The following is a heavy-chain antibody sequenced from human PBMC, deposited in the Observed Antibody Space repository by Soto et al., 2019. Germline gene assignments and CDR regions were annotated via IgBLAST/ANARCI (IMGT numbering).Heavy chain of an antibody. V-gene: IGHV3-23*01. CDR2: ISENSDST. D-gene: IGHD1-26*01. J-gene: IGHJ4*02. Sequence: GGSLRLSCAASGFHFHRNGMTWVRQAPEKGLEWVAIISENSDSTFYADSVKGRFTVSRDNSKNTLYLQMNSLKDEDTATYYCVKDNNWDEPGWGQGTLVTVSS. CDR3: VKDNNWDEPG. CDR1: GFHFHRNG.